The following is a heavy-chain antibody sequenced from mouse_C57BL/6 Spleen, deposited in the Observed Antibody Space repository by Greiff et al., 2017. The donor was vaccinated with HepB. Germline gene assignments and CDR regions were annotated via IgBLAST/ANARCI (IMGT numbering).Heavy chain of an antibody. Sequence: EVQVVESGGDLVKPGGSLKLSCAASGFTFSSYGMSWVRQTPDKRLEWVATISSGGSYTYYPDSVKGRCTISRDNAKNTLYLQMSSLKSEDTAMYYCARQDYYGTSFAYWGQGTLVTVSA. CDR3: ARQDYYGTSFAY. CDR2: ISSGGSYT. CDR1: GFTFSSYG. V-gene: IGHV5-6*01. J-gene: IGHJ3*01. D-gene: IGHD1-1*01.